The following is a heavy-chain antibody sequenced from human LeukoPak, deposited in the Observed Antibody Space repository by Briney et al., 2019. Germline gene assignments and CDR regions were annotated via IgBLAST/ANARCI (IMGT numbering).Heavy chain of an antibody. D-gene: IGHD3-9*01. Sequence: ASVKVSCKVSGYTLTELSMHWVRQAPGKGLEWMGGFDPEDGETIYAQKFQGRVTMTEDTSTDTAYMELSSLRSEDTAAYYCATHPIYDILTGYHPGNWFDPWGQGTLVTVSS. CDR3: ATHPIYDILTGYHPGNWFDP. CDR1: GYTLTELS. CDR2: FDPEDGET. V-gene: IGHV1-24*01. J-gene: IGHJ5*02.